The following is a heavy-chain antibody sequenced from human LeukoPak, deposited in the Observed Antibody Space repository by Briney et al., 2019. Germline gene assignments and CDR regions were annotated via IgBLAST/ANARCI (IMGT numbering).Heavy chain of an antibody. Sequence: PGGSLRLSCAASGFTFSSYSMNWVRQAPGKGLEWVSSISSGSSYIYYADSVKGRFTISRDNAKNSLYLQMNSLRAEDTAVYYCARPAVAGTLWGDLLGYYFDYWGQGTLVTVSS. D-gene: IGHD6-19*01. V-gene: IGHV3-21*01. CDR2: ISSGSSYI. CDR3: ARPAVAGTLWGDLLGYYFDY. CDR1: GFTFSSYS. J-gene: IGHJ4*02.